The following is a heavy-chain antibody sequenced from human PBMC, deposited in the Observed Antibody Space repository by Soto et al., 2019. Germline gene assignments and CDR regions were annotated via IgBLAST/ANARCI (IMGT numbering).Heavy chain of an antibody. V-gene: IGHV1-2*02. D-gene: IGHD1-26*01. CDR3: ARDLAKGGGSAGFDY. Sequence: ASVKVSCKASGYTFTVYYMHWVRQAPGQGLEWMGWINPKSGGTMYPQKFQGRVTMTWDTSISTAYMALTRLRSDDTAVYYCARDLAKGGGSAGFDYWDQGTLVTVS. J-gene: IGHJ4*02. CDR1: GYTFTVYY. CDR2: INPKSGGT.